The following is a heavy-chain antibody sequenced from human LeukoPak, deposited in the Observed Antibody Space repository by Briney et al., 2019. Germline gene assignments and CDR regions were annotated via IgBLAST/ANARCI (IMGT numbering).Heavy chain of an antibody. CDR2: IKNKTDDGTT. Sequence: GRSLRLSCAASGFTFSNAWMSWVRQAPGKGLEWVGRIKNKTDDGTTDYAAPVKGRFTISRDDSKNTLYLQMNSLKTEDTAVHYRAKEVVRQYCSGGSCYPMDWFDPWGQGTLVTVSS. V-gene: IGHV3-15*01. J-gene: IGHJ5*02. CDR1: GFTFSNAW. CDR3: AKEVVRQYCSGGSCYPMDWFDP. D-gene: IGHD2-15*01.